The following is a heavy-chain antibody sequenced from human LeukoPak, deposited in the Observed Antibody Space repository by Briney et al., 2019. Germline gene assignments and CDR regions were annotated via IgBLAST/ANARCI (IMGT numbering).Heavy chain of an antibody. D-gene: IGHD3-22*01. V-gene: IGHV1-2*02. Sequence: ASVKVSCKASGYTFTGYYMHWVRQAPGQGLEWMGWINPNSGGTNYAQKFQGRVTMTRDTFISTAYMELSRLRSDDTAVYYCASPNYYDSSGFDYWGEGTLVTVSS. CDR1: GYTFTGYY. CDR2: INPNSGGT. J-gene: IGHJ4*02. CDR3: ASPNYYDSSGFDY.